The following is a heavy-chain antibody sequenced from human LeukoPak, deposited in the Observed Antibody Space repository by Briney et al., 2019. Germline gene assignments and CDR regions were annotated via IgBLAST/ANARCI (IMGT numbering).Heavy chain of an antibody. CDR3: ARIKHHLLLLWY. D-gene: IGHD3-10*01. CDR1: GYTFTGYY. CDR2: INPNSGGT. Sequence: ASVTVSCKASGYTFTGYYMHWVRQAPGQGLEWMGWINPNSGGTNYAQKFQGRVTMTRDTSISTAYMELSRLRSDDTAVYYCARIKHHLLLLWYWGQGTLVTVSS. V-gene: IGHV1-2*02. J-gene: IGHJ4*02.